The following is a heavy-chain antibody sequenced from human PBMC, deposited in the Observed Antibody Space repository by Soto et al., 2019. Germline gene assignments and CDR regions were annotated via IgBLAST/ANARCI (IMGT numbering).Heavy chain of an antibody. D-gene: IGHD2-2*01. CDR2: IYHSGST. Sequence: SETLSLTCAVSGGSISSGGYSWSWIRQPPGKGLEWIGYIYHSGSTYYNPSLKSRVTISVDRSKNQFSLKLSSVTAADTAVYYCARGYCISTSCYRGNWFDPWGQGTLVTVSS. CDR3: ARGYCISTSCYRGNWFDP. J-gene: IGHJ5*02. CDR1: GGSISSGGYS. V-gene: IGHV4-30-2*01.